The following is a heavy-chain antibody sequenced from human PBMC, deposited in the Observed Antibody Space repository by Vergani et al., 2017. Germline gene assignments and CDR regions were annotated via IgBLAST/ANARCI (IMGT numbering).Heavy chain of an antibody. CDR3: ARGDYGILTGYRY. V-gene: IGHV1-46*03. D-gene: IGHD3-9*01. Sequence: QVQVVQSGAEVKKSGGSVKVSCKTPGYTFSNYYMHWVRQAPGQGLEWMGIINPSGGHTNYAQKFQGRVTMTRDTSTSTVYMELSSLRSEDTAIYYCARGDYGILTGYRYWGQGTLVTVSA. J-gene: IGHJ4*02. CDR1: GYTFSNYY. CDR2: INPSGGHT.